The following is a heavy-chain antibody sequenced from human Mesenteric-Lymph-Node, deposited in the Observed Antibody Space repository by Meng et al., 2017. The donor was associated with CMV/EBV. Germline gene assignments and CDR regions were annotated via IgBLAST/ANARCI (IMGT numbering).Heavy chain of an antibody. D-gene: IGHD3-22*01. J-gene: IGHJ4*02. CDR1: GYIFTAYY. CDR3: ARASVYYDSSGPDY. Sequence: ASGYIFTAYYIHWVRQAPGQGPEWMGWINPNSGGTQYAPKFQGRVTMTRDTSIITAYMDLSSLTSDDTAVYYCARASVYYDSSGPDYWGQGTLVTVSS. V-gene: IGHV1-2*02. CDR2: INPNSGGT.